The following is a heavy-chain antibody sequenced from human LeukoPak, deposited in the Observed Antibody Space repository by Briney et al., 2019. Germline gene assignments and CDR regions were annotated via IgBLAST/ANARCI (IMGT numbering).Heavy chain of an antibody. V-gene: IGHV3-48*03. CDR1: GFTFSSYE. CDR3: AREIVSAVAGNFDY. CDR2: ISSSDSTR. D-gene: IGHD6-19*01. Sequence: PGGSLRLSCVASGFTFSSYEMNWVRQAPGKGLEWVSYISSSDSTRTYADSVKGRFTISRDNAKNSLYLEMNSLGAEDTAVYYCAREIVSAVAGNFDYWGQGTLVAVSS. J-gene: IGHJ4*02.